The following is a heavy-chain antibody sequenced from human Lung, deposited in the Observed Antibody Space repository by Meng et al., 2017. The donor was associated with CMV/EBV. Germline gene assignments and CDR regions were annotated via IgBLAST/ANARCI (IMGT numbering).Heavy chain of an antibody. D-gene: IGHD2-21*01. V-gene: IGHV1-2*02. CDR1: VYTFTGYY. CDR3: AREYCGGDCYSNWFDP. J-gene: IGHJ5*02. Sequence: VYTFTGYYMHWVRQAPGQGLEWMGWINPNSGGTNYAQKFQGRVTMTRDTSISTAYMELSRLRSDDTAVYYCAREYCGGDCYSNWFDPWGQGTLVTVSS. CDR2: INPNSGGT.